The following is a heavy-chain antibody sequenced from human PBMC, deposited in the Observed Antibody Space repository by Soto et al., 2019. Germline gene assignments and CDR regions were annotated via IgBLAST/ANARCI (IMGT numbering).Heavy chain of an antibody. Sequence: GGSLRLSCAASQFSFRSYAMHWIRQSPGKGLGWVAVISFDGNSLHYADSVRDRFTISRDNSKNTLYLQMNNLRPEDTAVYYCARAFDTITYYFDYWGQGTVVTVSS. V-gene: IGHV3-30-3*01. J-gene: IGHJ4*02. CDR2: ISFDGNSL. CDR1: QFSFRSYA. D-gene: IGHD3-9*01. CDR3: ARAFDTITYYFDY.